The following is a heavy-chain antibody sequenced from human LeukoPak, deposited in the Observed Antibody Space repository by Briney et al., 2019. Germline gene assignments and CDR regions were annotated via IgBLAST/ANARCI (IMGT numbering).Heavy chain of an antibody. D-gene: IGHD3-16*01. J-gene: IGHJ3*02. CDR2: ISGSGGST. CDR1: GFTFSTYA. V-gene: IGHV3-23*01. CDR3: AKGGRVITFGDGFDI. Sequence: PGGSLRLSCAASGFTFSTYAMSWVRQAPGKGLEWVSAISGSGGSTYYADSVKGRFTISRDNSKNTLYLQMNSLRAEDTAVYYCAKGGRVITFGDGFDIWGQGTMVTVSS.